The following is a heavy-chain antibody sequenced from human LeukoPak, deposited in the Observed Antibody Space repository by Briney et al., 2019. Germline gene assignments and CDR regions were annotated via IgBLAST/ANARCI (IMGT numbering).Heavy chain of an antibody. CDR3: ARSPLGANYYYYYMDV. CDR2: IYTSGST. CDR1: GGSISSYY. D-gene: IGHD4/OR15-4a*01. J-gene: IGHJ6*03. V-gene: IGHV4-4*07. Sequence: SETLSLTCTVSGGSISSYYWSWIRQPAGKGLEWIGRIYTSGSTNYNPSLESRVTMSVDTSKNQFSLKLSSVTAADTAVYYCARSPLGANYYYYYMDVWGKGTTVTVSS.